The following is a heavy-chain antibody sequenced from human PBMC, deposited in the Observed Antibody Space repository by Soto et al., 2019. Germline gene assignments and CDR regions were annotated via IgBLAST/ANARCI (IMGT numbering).Heavy chain of an antibody. CDR1: GFTFSSYE. CDR2: ISSSGSTI. CDR3: ARGEFGLGALDY. J-gene: IGHJ4*02. Sequence: PGGSLRLSCAASGFTFSSYEMNWVRQAPGKGLELVSYISSSGSTIYYADSVKGRFTISRDNAKNSPYLQMNSLRAEDAAVYYCARGEFGLGALDYWGQGTLVTVSS. V-gene: IGHV3-48*03. D-gene: IGHD1-26*01.